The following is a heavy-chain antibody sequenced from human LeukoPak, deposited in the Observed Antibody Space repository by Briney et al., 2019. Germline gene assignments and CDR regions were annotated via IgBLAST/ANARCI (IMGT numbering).Heavy chain of an antibody. Sequence: ASVKVSCKASGYTFTSYAIHWGRQAPGQSLEWMGWINPGNGNTKYSQKFQGRVTITRDTSESTAYMELSSLRSEDMAVYYGVRRRLVATITAYCFYYIDGWGKGTTVTVSS. CDR3: VRRRLVATITAYCFYYIDG. CDR2: INPGNGNT. D-gene: IGHD5-12*01. CDR1: GYTFTSYA. V-gene: IGHV1-3*03. J-gene: IGHJ6*03.